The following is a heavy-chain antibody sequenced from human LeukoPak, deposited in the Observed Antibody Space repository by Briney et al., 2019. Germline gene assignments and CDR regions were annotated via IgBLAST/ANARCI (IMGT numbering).Heavy chain of an antibody. CDR3: AREGKAVAGRSSGGAFDI. J-gene: IGHJ3*02. Sequence: VGSLRVSSAAPGFTFSSYAMYWVRQAPGKGLERVAVISFDVSDKYYADSVKGRFTISRDNSKNTLYLQMNSLRAGDTAVYYCAREGKAVAGRSSGGAFDIWGQGTMVTVSS. CDR2: ISFDVSDK. D-gene: IGHD6-19*01. V-gene: IGHV3-30*04. CDR1: GFTFSSYA.